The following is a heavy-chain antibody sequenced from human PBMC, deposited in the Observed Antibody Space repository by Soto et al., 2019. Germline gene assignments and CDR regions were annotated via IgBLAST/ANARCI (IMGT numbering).Heavy chain of an antibody. CDR3: ARDRGSYFHYYGMDV. V-gene: IGHV3-53*01. CDR1: GFTVSSNY. D-gene: IGHD1-26*01. Sequence: VGSLRLSCAASGFTVSSNYMSWVRQAPGKGLEWVSVIYSGGSTYYADSVKGRFTISRDNSKNTLYLQMNSLRAEDTAVYYCARDRGSYFHYYGMDVWGQGTTVTVSS. CDR2: IYSGGST. J-gene: IGHJ6*02.